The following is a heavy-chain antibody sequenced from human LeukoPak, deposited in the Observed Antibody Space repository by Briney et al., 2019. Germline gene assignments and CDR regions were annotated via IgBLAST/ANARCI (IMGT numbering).Heavy chain of an antibody. V-gene: IGHV4-34*01. D-gene: IGHD4-17*01. J-gene: IGHJ4*02. CDR1: GGSFSGYY. CDR3: ARVPTTVTTGVDY. Sequence: SETLSLTCAVYGGSFSGYYWSWIRQPPGKGLEWIGEINHSGSTNYNPSLKSRVTISVDTSKNQFSLKLSSVTAADTAVYYCARVPTTVTTGVDYWGQGTLVTVSS. CDR2: INHSGST.